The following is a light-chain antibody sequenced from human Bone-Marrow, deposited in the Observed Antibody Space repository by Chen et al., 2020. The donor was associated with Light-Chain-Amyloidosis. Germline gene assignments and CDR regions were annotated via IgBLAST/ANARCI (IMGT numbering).Light chain of an antibody. V-gene: IGKV1-5*03. J-gene: IGKJ2*01. CDR3: QQYNSYST. CDR2: KAS. Sequence: DIQMTQSPSTLSASVGDRVTITCRASQNIRDWLAWYQQKPGKAPKLLIFKASSLQTGVPSRFSGSGSGTEFTLTISSLQPDDFATYYCQQYNSYSTFGQGTKLEIK. CDR1: QNIRDW.